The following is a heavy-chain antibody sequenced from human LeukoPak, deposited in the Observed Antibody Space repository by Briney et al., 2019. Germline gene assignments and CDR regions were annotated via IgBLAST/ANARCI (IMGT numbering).Heavy chain of an antibody. V-gene: IGHV3-23*01. CDR1: GFTFSNYA. CDR3: ARERDYYDSSGYLDAFDI. J-gene: IGHJ3*02. Sequence: GGSLRLSCAASGFTFSNYAMSWVRQAPGKGLEWVSTISGSGGNTYYADSVKARFTISRDNSKNTLYLQMNSLRADDTAVYYCARERDYYDSSGYLDAFDIWGQGTMVTVSS. CDR2: ISGSGGNT. D-gene: IGHD3-22*01.